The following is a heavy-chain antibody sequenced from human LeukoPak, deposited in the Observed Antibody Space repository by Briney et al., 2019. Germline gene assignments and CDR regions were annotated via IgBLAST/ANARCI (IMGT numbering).Heavy chain of an antibody. Sequence: GGSLRLSCAASGFTFSTYAMSWVRQVPGKGLEWVSGISGSGDNTYYADSVKGRFTISRDNSRNTLSLQMNSLRAEDTAVYFCARGQYFSTTYYFDYWGQGTLVTVSS. D-gene: IGHD2/OR15-2a*01. CDR2: ISGSGDNT. V-gene: IGHV3-23*01. CDR3: ARGQYFSTTYYFDY. CDR1: GFTFSTYA. J-gene: IGHJ4*02.